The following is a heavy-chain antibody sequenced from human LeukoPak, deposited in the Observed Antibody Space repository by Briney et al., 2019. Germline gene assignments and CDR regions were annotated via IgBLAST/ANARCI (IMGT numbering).Heavy chain of an antibody. D-gene: IGHD2-21*02. CDR2: ISYDGSNE. CDR3: ARDANCGGDCIGMDV. J-gene: IGHJ6*02. CDR1: GFTFSSYA. V-gene: IGHV3-30-3*01. Sequence: GGSLRLSCAASGFTFSSYAMHWVRQAPGKGLEWVAVISYDGSNEYYADSVKGRFTISRDNSKNTLYLQMNSLRAEDTAVYYCARDANCGGDCIGMDVWGQGTTVTVSS.